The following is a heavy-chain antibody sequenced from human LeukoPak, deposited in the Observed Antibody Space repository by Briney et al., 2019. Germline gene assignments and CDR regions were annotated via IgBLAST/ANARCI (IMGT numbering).Heavy chain of an antibody. CDR2: IKQDGSEK. CDR3: AELGITMIGGV. D-gene: IGHD3-10*02. J-gene: IGHJ6*04. CDR1: GFTFSSYW. V-gene: IGHV3-7*01. Sequence: QPGGSLRLSCAASGFTFSSYWMSWVRQAPGKGLEWVANIKQDGSEKYYEDSVKGRFTISRDNAKNSLYLQMNSLRAEDTAVYYCAELGITMIGGVWGKGTTVTISS.